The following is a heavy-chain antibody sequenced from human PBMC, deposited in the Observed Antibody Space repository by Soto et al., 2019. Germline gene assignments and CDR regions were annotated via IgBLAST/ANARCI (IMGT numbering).Heavy chain of an antibody. Sequence: GCSLRLSCTGSGFPVANLLVSWFRQAPGKGLEWVGFIRSQPYGGTTQHAASVRGRFTISRDDSKGIAYLQMNSLKSEDSGVYYCIGSFPFWGQGTLVTVSS. J-gene: IGHJ1*01. CDR3: IGSFPF. D-gene: IGHD3-10*01. CDR2: IRSQPYGGTT. V-gene: IGHV3-49*03. CDR1: GFPVANLL.